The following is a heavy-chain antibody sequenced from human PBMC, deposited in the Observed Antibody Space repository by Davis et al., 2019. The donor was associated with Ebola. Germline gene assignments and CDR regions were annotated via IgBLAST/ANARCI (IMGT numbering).Heavy chain of an antibody. CDR2: IWYDGSNK. Sequence: GGSLRLSCAASGFTFSSYGMHWVRQAPGKGLEWVAVIWYDGSNKYYADSVKGRFTISRDNSKNTLYLQMNSLRAEDTAVYYFGDYGTNSGMDVWGQGTNVTLSS. J-gene: IGHJ6*02. CDR1: GFTFSSYG. CDR3: GDYGTNSGMDV. V-gene: IGHV3-30*02. D-gene: IGHD4-17*01.